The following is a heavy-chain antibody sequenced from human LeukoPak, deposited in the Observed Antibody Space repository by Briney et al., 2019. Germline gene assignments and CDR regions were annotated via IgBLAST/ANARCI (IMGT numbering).Heavy chain of an antibody. Sequence: ASVKVSCKASGYTFTGYYMHWVRQAPGQGLEWMGWINPNSGGTNYAQKFQGWVTMTRDTSISTAYMELSRLRSDDTAVYYCARGRLPGRLGGDWFDPWGQGTLVTVSS. J-gene: IGHJ5*02. CDR2: INPNSGGT. D-gene: IGHD4-23*01. V-gene: IGHV1-2*04. CDR1: GYTFTGYY. CDR3: ARGRLPGRLGGDWFDP.